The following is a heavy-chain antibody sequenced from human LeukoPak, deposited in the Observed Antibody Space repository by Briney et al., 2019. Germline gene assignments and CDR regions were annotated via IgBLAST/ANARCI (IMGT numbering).Heavy chain of an antibody. CDR1: GVPITSSGYY. D-gene: IGHD1-26*01. Sequence: SETLSLTCTVSGVPITSSGYYWGWIRQPPGKGLEWIGSMFYVGTTYHNPSLKSRVNIFVDTSKTQFSLNLNSVTASDTAVYYCARWRVGATPYYYYYMDVWGKGTTVTVSS. V-gene: IGHV4-39*01. CDR3: ARWRVGATPYYYYYMDV. CDR2: MFYVGTT. J-gene: IGHJ6*03.